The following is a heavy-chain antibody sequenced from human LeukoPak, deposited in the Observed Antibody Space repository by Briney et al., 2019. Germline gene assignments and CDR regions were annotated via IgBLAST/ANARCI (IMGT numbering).Heavy chain of an antibody. Sequence: ASVKVSCKASGYTFTGYYMHWVRQAPGQGLEWMGWINPNSGGTNYAQKFQGRVAMTRDTSISTAYMELSRLRSDDTAVYYCAKGAYYGSGRHGGWFGPWGQGALVTVSS. CDR2: INPNSGGT. J-gene: IGHJ5*02. V-gene: IGHV1-2*02. D-gene: IGHD3-10*01. CDR1: GYTFTGYY. CDR3: AKGAYYGSGRHGGWFGP.